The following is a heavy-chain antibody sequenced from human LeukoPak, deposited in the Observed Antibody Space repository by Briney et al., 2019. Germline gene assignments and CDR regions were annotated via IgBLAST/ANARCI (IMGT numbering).Heavy chain of an antibody. Sequence: ASVKVSCKASGGTFSSYAISWVRQAPGQGLEWMGGIIPIFGTANYAQKFQGKVTITTDESTSTAYMELSSLRSEDTAVYYCARVGWLQLGSWFDPWGQGTLVTVSS. CDR3: ARVGWLQLGSWFDP. J-gene: IGHJ5*02. CDR1: GGTFSSYA. CDR2: IIPIFGTA. V-gene: IGHV1-69*05. D-gene: IGHD5-24*01.